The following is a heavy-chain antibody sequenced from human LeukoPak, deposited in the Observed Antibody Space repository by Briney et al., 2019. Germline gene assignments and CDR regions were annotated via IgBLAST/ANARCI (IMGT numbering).Heavy chain of an antibody. CDR2: IYSSGST. Sequence: PSETLSLTCNVSGGSIRGYYWSWIRQPPGKGLEWIGYIYSSGSTNYNPSLKSRVTMSVDTSKNQFSLKVSSVTAADTAVYYCARSPIVLMVYYDYWGQGTLVTVSS. V-gene: IGHV4-59*01. CDR1: GGSIRGYY. D-gene: IGHD2-8*01. J-gene: IGHJ4*02. CDR3: ARSPIVLMVYYDY.